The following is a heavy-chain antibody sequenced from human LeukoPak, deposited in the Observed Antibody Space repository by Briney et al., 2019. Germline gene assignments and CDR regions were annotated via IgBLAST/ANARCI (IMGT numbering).Heavy chain of an antibody. Sequence: GGSLRLSCAASGFTFSSYEMNRVRQAPGKGLEWVSYISSSGSTIYYADSVKGRFTISRDNAKNSLYLQMNSLRAEDTAVYYCARVAELRGMDVWGQGTTVTVSS. V-gene: IGHV3-48*03. CDR3: ARVAELRGMDV. J-gene: IGHJ6*02. CDR2: ISSSGSTI. CDR1: GFTFSSYE. D-gene: IGHD1-26*01.